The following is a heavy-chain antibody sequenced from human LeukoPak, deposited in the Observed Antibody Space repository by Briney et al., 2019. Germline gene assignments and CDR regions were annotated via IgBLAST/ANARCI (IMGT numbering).Heavy chain of an antibody. CDR3: ASPYDFWSGYGY. J-gene: IGHJ4*02. CDR1: GYTFTSYG. V-gene: IGHV1-2*02. Sequence: ASVKVSCKASGYTFTSYGISWVRQAPGQGLEWMGWINPNSGGTNYAQKFQGRVTMTRDTSISTAYMELSRLRSDDTAVYYCASPYDFWSGYGYWGQGTLVTVSS. CDR2: INPNSGGT. D-gene: IGHD3-3*01.